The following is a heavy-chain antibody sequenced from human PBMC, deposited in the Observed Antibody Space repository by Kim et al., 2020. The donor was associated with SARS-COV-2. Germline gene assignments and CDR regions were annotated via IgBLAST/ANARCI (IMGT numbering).Heavy chain of an antibody. CDR3: AREAAGGFDF. Sequence: RTEHFADAVQGRFIIPRDNSKSTLYLQMNRLRVEDTAVYYCAREAAGGFDFWGQGTLVTVSS. D-gene: IGHD6-13*01. V-gene: IGHV3-30*01. CDR2: RTE. J-gene: IGHJ4*02.